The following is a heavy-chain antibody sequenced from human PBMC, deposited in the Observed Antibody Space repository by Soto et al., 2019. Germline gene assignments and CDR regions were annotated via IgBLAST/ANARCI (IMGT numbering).Heavy chain of an antibody. CDR2: SSGTGANA. CDR1: GFALPSFA. J-gene: IGHJ4*02. CDR3: ASVLG. D-gene: IGHD3-3*02. V-gene: IGHV3-23*01. Sequence: EVYLLASGGDLVQPGGSLRLSSAGSGFALPSFAMNWVREAPGKGLVWVAASSGTGANAYYTDSVRGRFTVSRDNSKNMVFLEMNSLRVEDTDVYYCASVLGWGQGTLVTVSS.